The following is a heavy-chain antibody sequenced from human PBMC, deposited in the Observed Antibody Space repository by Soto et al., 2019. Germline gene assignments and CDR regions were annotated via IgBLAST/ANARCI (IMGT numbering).Heavy chain of an antibody. CDR2: IIPILGIA. CDR3: ARGRPHYDILTGYTH. J-gene: IGHJ4*02. D-gene: IGHD3-9*01. Sequence: QVQLVQSGAEVKKPGSSVKVSCKASGGTFSSYTISWVRQAPGQGLEWMGRIIPILGIANYAQKFQGRVTITADKSTSTAYMELSSLRSEDTAVYYCARGRPHYDILTGYTHWGQGTLVTVSS. CDR1: GGTFSSYT. V-gene: IGHV1-69*02.